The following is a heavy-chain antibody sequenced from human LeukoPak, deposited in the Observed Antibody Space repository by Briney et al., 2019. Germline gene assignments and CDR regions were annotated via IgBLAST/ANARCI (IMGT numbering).Heavy chain of an antibody. V-gene: IGHV3-21*01. CDR3: SRDPRNLDY. Sequence: GGSLRLSCAASGFTFSTYSMNWVRQAPGKGLEWVSFISTSSSYIYYADSVKGRFTISRDNSKNSLYLQMNSLRAEDTAVYYCSRDPRNLDYWGQGTLVTVSS. CDR1: GFTFSTYS. J-gene: IGHJ4*02. CDR2: ISTSSSYI. D-gene: IGHD1-14*01.